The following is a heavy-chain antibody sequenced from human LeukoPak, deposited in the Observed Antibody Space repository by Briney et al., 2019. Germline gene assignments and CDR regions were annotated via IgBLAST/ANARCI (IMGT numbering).Heavy chain of an antibody. V-gene: IGHV4-34*01. CDR2: INHSGST. Sequence: SETLSLTCAVYGGSFSGYYWSWIRQPPGKGLEWIGEINHSGSTNYNPSLKSRVTISVDTSKNQCSLKLSSVTAADTAVYYCARRLMVYAVDYWGQGTLVTVSS. CDR1: GGSFSGYY. D-gene: IGHD2-8*01. CDR3: ARRLMVYAVDY. J-gene: IGHJ4*02.